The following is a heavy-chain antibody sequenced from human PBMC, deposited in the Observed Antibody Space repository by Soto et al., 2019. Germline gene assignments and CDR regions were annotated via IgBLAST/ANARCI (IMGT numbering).Heavy chain of an antibody. J-gene: IGHJ4*02. Sequence: SETLSLTCTVSGDSISSSYWSWVRQPPGRGLEWIGYVYHTGTTNSNPSLKSRVTISADTSKNLFSLKLISVTPADTAVYFCARDMSGGSSWYEFDSWGPGTLVTVSS. CDR2: VYHTGTT. D-gene: IGHD6-13*01. CDR1: GDSISSSY. V-gene: IGHV4-59*01. CDR3: ARDMSGGSSWYEFDS.